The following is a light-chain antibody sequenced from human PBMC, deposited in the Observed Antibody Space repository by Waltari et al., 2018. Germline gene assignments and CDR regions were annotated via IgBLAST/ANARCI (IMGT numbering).Light chain of an antibody. Sequence: EIILTQSPVTLSSSPGERATLSCRASQSVGSSLVWYQHTPGQPPRLLIYNASKRATGISDRFSGTGSGTDFTLTISSLEPEDFAVYYCQQRSHFYTFGPGTRVDVK. CDR3: QQRSHFYT. CDR1: QSVGSS. CDR2: NAS. J-gene: IGKJ3*01. V-gene: IGKV3-11*01.